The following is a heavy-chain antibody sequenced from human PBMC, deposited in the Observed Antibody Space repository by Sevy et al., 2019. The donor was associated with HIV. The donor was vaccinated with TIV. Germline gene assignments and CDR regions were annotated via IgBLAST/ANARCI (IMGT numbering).Heavy chain of an antibody. V-gene: IGHV3-48*02. CDR3: AIDPRDGGDY. CDR2: ISTGSTTI. D-gene: IGHD3-16*01. Sequence: GGSLRLSCAASGFPFSSYDMHWVRQAPGKGLEWISYISTGSTTIYYADSVKGRFTVSRDNARSSLFLQMNSLRDEDTAVYYCAIDPRDGGDYWGQGTLVTVSS. J-gene: IGHJ4*02. CDR1: GFPFSSYD.